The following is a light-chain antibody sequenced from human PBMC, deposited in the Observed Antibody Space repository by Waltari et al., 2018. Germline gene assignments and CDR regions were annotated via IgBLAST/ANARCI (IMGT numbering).Light chain of an antibody. Sequence: EIEMTQSPATLSVSPGERVTLSYRASQSVGNNLAWYQQRPGQAPRLLIYGASTRATDISDRFSGSGSGTDFTLTISALQSEDLAVYYCHQYNHWPTFTFGQGTKLQIE. V-gene: IGKV3-15*01. CDR1: QSVGNN. J-gene: IGKJ2*01. CDR2: GAS. CDR3: HQYNHWPTFT.